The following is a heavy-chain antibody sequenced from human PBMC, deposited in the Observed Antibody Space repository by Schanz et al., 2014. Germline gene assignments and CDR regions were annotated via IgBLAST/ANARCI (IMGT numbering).Heavy chain of an antibody. J-gene: IGHJ4*02. CDR3: AKQIHYDILTVTRN. CDR1: GFTLSSYW. CDR2: TNGDGTNA. V-gene: IGHV3-74*01. Sequence: EVKLVESGGGAVRPGGSLRLSCAASGFTLSSYWMHWVRQVPGKGLEWVSCTNGDGTNAKYADSVKGRFTISRDNAKKTLSLQMISLRAEDTALYYCAKQIHYDILTVTRNWGQGTLVTVSS. D-gene: IGHD3-9*01.